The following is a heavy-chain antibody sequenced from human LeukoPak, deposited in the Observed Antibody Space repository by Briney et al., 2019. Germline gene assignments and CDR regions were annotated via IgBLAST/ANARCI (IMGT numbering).Heavy chain of an antibody. CDR1: GFTFSPHA. CDR2: ISGRDGTT. Sequence: PGGSLRLSCAASGFTFSPHAMSWVRQAPGKGLEWVSVISGRDGTTYYADSVKGRFTISRDNSRNMLYLQMNSLRAEDTAVYYCAKALQGRVWGSYSHASDIWGQGTMVTVSP. J-gene: IGHJ3*02. CDR3: AKALQGRVWGSYSHASDI. D-gene: IGHD3-16*01. V-gene: IGHV3-23*01.